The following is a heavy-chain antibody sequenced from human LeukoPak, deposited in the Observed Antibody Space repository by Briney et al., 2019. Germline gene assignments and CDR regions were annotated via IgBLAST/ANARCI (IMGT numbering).Heavy chain of an antibody. J-gene: IGHJ4*02. CDR2: ISYDARHE. CDR3: ARDEFDGYNLGPSIY. Sequence: GGSLRLSCEASGFPFRDHAMHWVRQAPGKGLEWVAVISYDARHENYADSVKGRFTVSRDDSRSTLYLQMNSLKTDDTAVYFCARDEFDGYNLGPSIYWGRGTLVTVSS. D-gene: IGHD5-24*01. CDR1: GFPFRDHA. V-gene: IGHV3-30*03.